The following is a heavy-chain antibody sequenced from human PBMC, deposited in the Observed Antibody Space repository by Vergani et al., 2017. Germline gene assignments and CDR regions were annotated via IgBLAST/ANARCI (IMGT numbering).Heavy chain of an antibody. Sequence: EVQLLESGGGLVQPGGSLRLSCAASGFTFSSYAMSWVRQAPGKGLEWVSAISGSGGSTYYADSVKGRFTISRDNSKNTLYLQMNSLRAEDTAVYYCAKEYSYYDSSGYIPYYWGQGTLVTVSS. J-gene: IGHJ4*02. CDR2: ISGSGGST. D-gene: IGHD3-22*01. V-gene: IGHV3-23*01. CDR3: AKEYSYYDSSGYIPYY. CDR1: GFTFSSYA.